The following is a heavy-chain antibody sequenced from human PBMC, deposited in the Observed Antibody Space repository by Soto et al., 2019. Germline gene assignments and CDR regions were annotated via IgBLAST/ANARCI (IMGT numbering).Heavy chain of an antibody. CDR2: IHYSGST. J-gene: IGHJ5*02. D-gene: IGHD5-12*01. CDR1: GGSISNANYY. CDR3: ASQTYGGSGPVGS. Sequence: SENLSLTCTVSGGSISNANYYWTWIRQSPGKGLEWIGYIHYSGSTYYNPSLKSRLSISIDTSKNQFSLRLNSVTAADTAVYYCASQTYGGSGPVGSWGQGTLVTVSS. V-gene: IGHV4-30-4*01.